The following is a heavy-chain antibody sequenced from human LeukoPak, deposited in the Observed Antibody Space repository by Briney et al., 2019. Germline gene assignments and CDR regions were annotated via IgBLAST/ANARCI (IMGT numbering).Heavy chain of an antibody. V-gene: IGHV3-15*01. CDR1: GFTFSDAW. J-gene: IGHJ4*02. Sequence: GGSLRLSCAASGFTFSDAWMSWVRQAPGMGLEWVGRIKSKSDGERTDYSAPVKGRFTISRDDSKNTLYMQINSLKTEDTAVYYCTADMPASSRAADYWGQGTLVTVSS. CDR3: TADMPASSRAADY. D-gene: IGHD2-15*01. CDR2: IKSKSDGERT.